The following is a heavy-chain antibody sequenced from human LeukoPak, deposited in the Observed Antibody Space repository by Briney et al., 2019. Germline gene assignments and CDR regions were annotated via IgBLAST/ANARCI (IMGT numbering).Heavy chain of an antibody. Sequence: GGSLRLSCAVSGFAVSSNYMNWVRQAPGEGLEWVSVIYSGGTTYYADSVKGRFTISRDNSKNTLYLQMNSLRAEDTAVYYCASQWELRYWGQGTLVTVSS. J-gene: IGHJ4*02. CDR2: IYSGGTT. CDR3: ASQWELRY. D-gene: IGHD1-26*01. CDR1: GFAVSSNY. V-gene: IGHV3-53*01.